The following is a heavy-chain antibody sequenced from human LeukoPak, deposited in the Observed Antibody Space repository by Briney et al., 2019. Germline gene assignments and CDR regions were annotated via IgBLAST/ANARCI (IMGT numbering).Heavy chain of an antibody. CDR2: IYHSGST. Sequence: SETLSLTCTVSGYSISSGYYWGWIRQPPGKGLEWIGSIYHSGSTYYNPSLKSRVTISVDTSKNQFSLKLSSVTAADTAVYYCARTSSGYDMVDIWGQGTMVTVSS. J-gene: IGHJ3*02. V-gene: IGHV4-38-2*02. CDR1: GYSISSGYY. D-gene: IGHD5-12*01. CDR3: ARTSSGYDMVDI.